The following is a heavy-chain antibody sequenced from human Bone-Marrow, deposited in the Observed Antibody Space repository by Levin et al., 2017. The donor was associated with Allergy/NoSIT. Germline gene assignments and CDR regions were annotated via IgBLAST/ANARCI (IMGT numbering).Heavy chain of an antibody. CDR1: GFTLSAND. Sequence: GGSLRLSCAASGFTLSANDMSWVRQAPGKGLEWVSLIYSGGSTYYADSVKGRFTISRDNSKNTLYLQMNSLRAEDTALYYCTRDTDYGDYSVDWGQGTLVTVSS. CDR2: IYSGGST. J-gene: IGHJ1*01. CDR3: TRDTDYGDYSVD. V-gene: IGHV3-53*01. D-gene: IGHD4-17*01.